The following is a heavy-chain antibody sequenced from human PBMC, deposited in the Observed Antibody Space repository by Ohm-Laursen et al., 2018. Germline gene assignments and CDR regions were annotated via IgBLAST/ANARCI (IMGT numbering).Heavy chain of an antibody. CDR1: GFMFNSYG. Sequence: SLRLSCAASGFMFNSYGIHWVRQAPGKGLDWVSVIWYDGSNKYYADSVKGRFTISRDNSKNTVYLQMNSLRAEDTAVYYCARVGSSIAAAGTFDYWGQGTLVTVSS. CDR2: IWYDGSNK. CDR3: ARVGSSIAAAGTFDY. D-gene: IGHD6-13*01. V-gene: IGHV3-33*01. J-gene: IGHJ4*02.